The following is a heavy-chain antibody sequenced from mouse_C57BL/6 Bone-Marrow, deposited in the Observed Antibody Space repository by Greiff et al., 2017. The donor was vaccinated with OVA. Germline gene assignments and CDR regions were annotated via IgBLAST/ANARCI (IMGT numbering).Heavy chain of an antibody. J-gene: IGHJ3*01. CDR1: GYTFTSYW. CDR2: IDPSDSYT. Sequence: QVQLQQPGAELVKPGASVKLSCKASGYTFTSYWMQWVKQRPGQGIEWIGEIDPSDSYTNYNQKFKGKATLTVDTSSSTAYMQLSSLTSEDSAVYYCASAVFAYWGQGTLVTVSA. V-gene: IGHV1-50*01. CDR3: ASAVFAY.